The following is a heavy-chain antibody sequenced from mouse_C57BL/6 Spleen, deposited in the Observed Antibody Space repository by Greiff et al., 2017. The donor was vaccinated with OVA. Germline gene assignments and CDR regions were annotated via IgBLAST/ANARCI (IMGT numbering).Heavy chain of an antibody. CDR1: GFSLTSYG. Sequence: QVQLKESGPGLVQPSQSLSITCTVSGFSLTSYGVHWVRQSPGKGLEWLGVIWSGGSTDYNAAFISRLSISKDNSKSQVFFKMNSLQADDTAIYYCARKGLYYYGSRWNYAMDYWGQGTSVTVSS. J-gene: IGHJ4*01. D-gene: IGHD1-1*01. CDR2: IWSGGST. CDR3: ARKGLYYYGSRWNYAMDY. V-gene: IGHV2-2*01.